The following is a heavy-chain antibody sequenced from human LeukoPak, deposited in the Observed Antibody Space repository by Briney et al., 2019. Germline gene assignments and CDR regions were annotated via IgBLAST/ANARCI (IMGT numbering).Heavy chain of an antibody. V-gene: IGHV4-34*01. J-gene: IGHJ6*03. D-gene: IGHD2-2*01. Sequence: SETLSLTCAVYGGSFSGYYWSWIRQPPGKGLEWIGEINHSGSTNYNPSLKSRVTISVDTSKNQFSLKLSSVTAADTAVYYCAAGPYCSSTSCHGRPYYYYYYMDVWGKGTTVTVSS. CDR1: GGSFSGYY. CDR3: AAGPYCSSTSCHGRPYYYYYYMDV. CDR2: INHSGST.